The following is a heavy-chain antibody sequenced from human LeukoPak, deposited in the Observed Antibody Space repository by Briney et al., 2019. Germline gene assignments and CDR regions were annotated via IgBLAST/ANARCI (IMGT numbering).Heavy chain of an antibody. CDR3: ASENILTSSPDAFDF. D-gene: IGHD3-9*01. V-gene: IGHV4-31*03. CDR1: VDSTTIRGFY. CDR2: IIISGTT. J-gene: IGHJ3*01. Sequence: TPESLSPTCNLSVDSTTIRGFYWSWLRHLPGRGLEWLVHIIISGTTSYNPSRKGRLTMERATTKNPFCLGLTFATAAATSIFFCASENILTSSPDAFDFWGQGTLVTVSS.